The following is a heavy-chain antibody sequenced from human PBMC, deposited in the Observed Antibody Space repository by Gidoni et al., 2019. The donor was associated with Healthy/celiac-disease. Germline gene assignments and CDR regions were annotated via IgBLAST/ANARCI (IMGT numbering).Heavy chain of an antibody. J-gene: IGHJ5*02. CDR1: GYTFTSYD. V-gene: IGHV1-8*01. CDR3: ARGDVNWFDP. CDR2: MNPNSCNT. Sequence: QVQLAQSGAEEKKPGASVKVSSQASGYTFTSYDINWVRQATGQGLEWMGWMNPNSCNTGYAQTFQGSVTMTRNTSISTAYLQLSSLRSADTAVYYCARGDVNWFDPWGQGTLVTVSS.